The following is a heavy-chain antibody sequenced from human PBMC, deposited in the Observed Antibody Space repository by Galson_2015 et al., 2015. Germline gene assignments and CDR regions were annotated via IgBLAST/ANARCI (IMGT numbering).Heavy chain of an antibody. CDR2: ISSSSSYI. J-gene: IGHJ6*02. V-gene: IGHV3-21*01. D-gene: IGHD6-13*01. CDR1: GFTFSSYS. Sequence: SLRLSCAASGFTFSSYSMNWVRQAPGKGLEWVSTISSSSSYIYYADSVKGRFTISRDNARNSLYLQMNSLRAEDTAVYYCAGNGLRSDGSSWLSNGMDVWGQGTTVTVSS. CDR3: AGNGLRSDGSSWLSNGMDV.